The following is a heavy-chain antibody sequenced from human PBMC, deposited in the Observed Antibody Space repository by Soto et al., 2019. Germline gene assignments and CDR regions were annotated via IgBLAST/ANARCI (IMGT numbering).Heavy chain of an antibody. D-gene: IGHD6-6*01. CDR2: ISAYNGNT. Sequence: ASVKVSCKASGYTFTSYGISWVRHAPGQGLEWMGWISAYNGNTNYAQKLQGRVTMTTDTSTSTAYMELRSLRSDDTAVYYCARDEYSSSSRGMDVWGQGTTVTVSS. CDR1: GYTFTSYG. V-gene: IGHV1-18*01. J-gene: IGHJ6*02. CDR3: ARDEYSSSSRGMDV.